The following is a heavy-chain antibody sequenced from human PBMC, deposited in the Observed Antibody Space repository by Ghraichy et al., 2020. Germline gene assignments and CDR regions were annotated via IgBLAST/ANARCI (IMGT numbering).Heavy chain of an antibody. V-gene: IGHV3-33*06. J-gene: IGHJ4*02. D-gene: IGHD4-23*01. CDR3: TKFGGTYYFDY. CDR1: GFTFSSYG. CDR2: IWYDGSVQ. Sequence: GGSLRLSCAASGFTFSSYGMHLVRQAPGKGLEWLAVIWYDGSVQDYADSVKGRFTISRDNSKNTVYLQMNSLRAEDTAVYYCTKFGGTYYFDYWGQGTLVTVSS.